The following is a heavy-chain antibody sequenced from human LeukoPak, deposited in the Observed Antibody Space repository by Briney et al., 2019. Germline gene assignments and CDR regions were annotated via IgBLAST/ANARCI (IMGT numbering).Heavy chain of an antibody. Sequence: PSETLSLTCAVYGGSFSGYYWSWVRQAPGKGLEWVSVISGSGDRTYYADSVKGRFTISRDNSKNTLYLQMNSLRAEDTAVYYCAKAAYGSESYYDPFDYWGQGTLVTVSS. CDR2: ISGSGDRT. CDR3: AKAAYGSESYYDPFDY. CDR1: GGSFSGYY. V-gene: IGHV3-23*01. D-gene: IGHD3-10*01. J-gene: IGHJ4*02.